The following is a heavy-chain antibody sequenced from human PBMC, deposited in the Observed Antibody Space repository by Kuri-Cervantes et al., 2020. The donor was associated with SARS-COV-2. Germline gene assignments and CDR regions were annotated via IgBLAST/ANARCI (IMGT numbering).Heavy chain of an antibody. V-gene: IGHV3-48*03. CDR3: ARESRDAYNLGSFDL. D-gene: IGHD5-24*01. Sequence: GSLRLSCAASGFTFSSYEMHWVRQAPGKGLEWVSYISSSGSAIYYADSVKGRFTISRDNAKNSLYLQMNSLRDEDTAVYYCARESRDAYNLGSFDLWGRGTLVTVSS. J-gene: IGHJ2*01. CDR1: GFTFSSYE. CDR2: ISSSGSAI.